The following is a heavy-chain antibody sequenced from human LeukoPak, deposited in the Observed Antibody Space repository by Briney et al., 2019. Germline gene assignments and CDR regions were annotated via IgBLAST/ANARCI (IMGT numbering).Heavy chain of an antibody. CDR3: ARHWARGEDYYYGMDV. J-gene: IGHJ6*04. CDR2: IDPSDSYT. V-gene: IGHV5-10-1*01. Sequence: GESLRISCKGSGYSFTSYWISWVRQMPGKGLVWMGRIDPSDSYTNYSPSFQGHVTISADKSISTAYLQWSSLKASDTAMYYCARHWARGEDYYYGMDVWGKGTTVTVSS. D-gene: IGHD2-15*01. CDR1: GYSFTSYW.